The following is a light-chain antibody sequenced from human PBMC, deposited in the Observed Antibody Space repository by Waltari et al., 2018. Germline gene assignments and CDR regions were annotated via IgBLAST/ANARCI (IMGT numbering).Light chain of an antibody. CDR1: SGHSSKV. V-gene: IGLV4-69*01. J-gene: IGLJ3*02. Sequence: QLVLTQSPSASASLGASVKLTCTLSSGHSSKVVAWHQQQPEKGPRYLMKVNSDGSHKGDDIPDRFSGSSSGAERYLTLSSLQSEDEADYYCQTGGHGTWVFGGGTKLTVL. CDR3: QTGGHGTWV. CDR2: VNSDGSH.